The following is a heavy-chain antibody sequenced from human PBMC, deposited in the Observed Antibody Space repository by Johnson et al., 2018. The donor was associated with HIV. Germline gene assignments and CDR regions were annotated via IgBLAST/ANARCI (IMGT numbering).Heavy chain of an antibody. D-gene: IGHD1-7*01. CDR2: ISYDGSNK. CDR3: ARGSSLTGTTVAFDI. CDR1: GFTFNSYA. Sequence: QVHLVESGGGVVQAGRSLRLSCAASGFTFNSYATHWVRQAPGKGLEWVAVISYDGSNKYYADSVKGRFTISRDNSKNTLYLQMNSLRAEDTAVYYCARGSSLTGTTVAFDIWGQGTMVTVSS. J-gene: IGHJ3*02. V-gene: IGHV3-30-3*01.